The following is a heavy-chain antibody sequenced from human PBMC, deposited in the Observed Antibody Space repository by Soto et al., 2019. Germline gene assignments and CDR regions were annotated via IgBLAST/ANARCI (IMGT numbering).Heavy chain of an antibody. CDR1: GGSMSRYY. J-gene: IGHJ6*03. Sequence: SETLSLTCTVSGGSMSRYYWSWIRKPPGKGLEWIGEIYYSGSTNHNPSLKSRVTMSVDTSQKQFSLRLSSVTAADTAIYYCARTDIVVAPAAVRGVSVCGGRDRFYVWEVWGNGTTVTVS. V-gene: IGHV4-59*01. D-gene: IGHD2-2*01. CDR3: ARTDIVVAPAAVRGVSVCGGRDRFYVWEV. CDR2: IYYSGST.